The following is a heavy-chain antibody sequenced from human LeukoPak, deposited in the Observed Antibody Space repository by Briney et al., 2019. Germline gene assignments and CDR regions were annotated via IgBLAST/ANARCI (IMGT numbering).Heavy chain of an antibody. CDR1: GFTFSSAW. Sequence: PGGSLRLSCAASGFTFSSAWMTWVRQAPGKGLEWVGRIKSKIDGGTAEYAAPVKGRFTISRDDSQNTMYIQMNSLRPEDTAVYYCTTAPDSMDCWGQGTLVTVSS. V-gene: IGHV3-15*01. D-gene: IGHD3-3*01. CDR3: TTAPDSMDC. CDR2: IKSKIDGGTA. J-gene: IGHJ4*02.